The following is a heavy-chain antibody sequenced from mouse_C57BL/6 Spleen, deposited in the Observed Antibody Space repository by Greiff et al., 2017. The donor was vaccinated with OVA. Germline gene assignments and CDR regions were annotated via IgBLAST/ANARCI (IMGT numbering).Heavy chain of an antibody. CDR2: ISDGGSYT. J-gene: IGHJ1*03. Sequence: EVKLVESGGGLVKPGGSLKLSCAASGFTFSSYAMSWVRQTPEKRLEWVATISDGGSYTYYPDNVKGRFPISRDNAKNNLYLQMSHLKSEDTAMYYCARDNDGNFWYFDVWGTGTTVTVSS. V-gene: IGHV5-4*01. CDR1: GFTFSSYA. D-gene: IGHD2-1*01. CDR3: ARDNDGNFWYFDV.